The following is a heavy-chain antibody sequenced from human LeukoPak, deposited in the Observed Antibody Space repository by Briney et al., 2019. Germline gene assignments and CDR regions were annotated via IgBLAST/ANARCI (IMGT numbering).Heavy chain of an antibody. Sequence: ASVKVSCTASGYTFTSYGISWVRQAPGQGLEWMGWISAYNGNTNYAQKLQGRVTMTTDTSTSTAYMELRSLRSDDTAVYYCARDRVLYWSSTSCYLAYWGQGTLVTVSS. D-gene: IGHD2-2*01. CDR3: ARDRVLYWSSTSCYLAY. V-gene: IGHV1-18*01. CDR2: ISAYNGNT. CDR1: GYTFTSYG. J-gene: IGHJ4*02.